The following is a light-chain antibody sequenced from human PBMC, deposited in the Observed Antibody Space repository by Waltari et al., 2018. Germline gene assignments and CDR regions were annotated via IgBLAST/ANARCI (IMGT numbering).Light chain of an antibody. CDR1: QSVGTY. Sequence: EVVFTQSPGTLSLSPGERATLACRASQSVGTYLDWYQQKPGQAPRLLIFSASRRATGIPDRFSGSGSGTDFSLTISRLEPEDFAVYYCQHYVRLPATFGQGTKVEI. J-gene: IGKJ1*01. CDR3: QHYVRLPAT. V-gene: IGKV3-20*01. CDR2: SAS.